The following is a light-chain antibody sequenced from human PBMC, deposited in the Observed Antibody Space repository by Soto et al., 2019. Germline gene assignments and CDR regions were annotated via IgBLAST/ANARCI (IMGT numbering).Light chain of an antibody. J-gene: IGKJ2*01. V-gene: IGKV1-39*01. CDR1: QSISSY. Sequence: DIQMTQSPSSLSASVGDRVTITCRASQSISSYVNWYQQKTGKAPKLLIYAASSLQSGVPSRFSGSGSGTEFSLTISSLQPEDFATYYCQQRYGSPRTFGQGTKLEIK. CDR3: QQRYGSPRT. CDR2: AAS.